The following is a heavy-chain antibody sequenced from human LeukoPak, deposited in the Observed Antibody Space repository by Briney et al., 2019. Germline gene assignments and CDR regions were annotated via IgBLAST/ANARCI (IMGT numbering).Heavy chain of an antibody. Sequence: ASVTVSCKASGYTFTSYGISWVRQAPGQGLEWMGWINAYNGNTNYAQKLQGRVTMTTDTSTSTAYTELRSLRSDDTAVYYCARDTVVVVAATAVSDYWGQGTLVTVSS. CDR3: ARDTVVVVAATAVSDY. D-gene: IGHD2-15*01. V-gene: IGHV1-18*01. CDR2: INAYNGNT. J-gene: IGHJ4*02. CDR1: GYTFTSYG.